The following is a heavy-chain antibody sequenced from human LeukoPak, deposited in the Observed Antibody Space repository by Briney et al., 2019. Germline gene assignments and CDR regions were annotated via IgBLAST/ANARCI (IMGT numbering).Heavy chain of an antibody. CDR3: AKGPDVWGSYRHDY. CDR2: ITGTDGST. V-gene: IGHV3-23*01. J-gene: IGHJ4*02. CDR1: GFTFSSYA. Sequence: GASLRLSCAASGFTFSSYAMSWVRQAPGKGLEWVSGITGTDGSTYYADSVKGRFTISRDNSKNTLYLQMNNLRAEDTAIYYCAKGPDVWGSYRHDYWGQGTLVTVSS. D-gene: IGHD3-16*02.